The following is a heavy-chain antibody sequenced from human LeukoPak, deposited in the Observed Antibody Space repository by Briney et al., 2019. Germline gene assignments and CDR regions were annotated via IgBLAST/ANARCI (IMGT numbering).Heavy chain of an antibody. J-gene: IGHJ4*02. CDR1: GYSFTSYD. CDR3: ARGQDRLFDV. CDR2: ISTYNGNT. Sequence: ASVKVSCKASGYSFTSYDISWVRQAPGQGLEWMGWISTYNGNTNSAQKLRGRVTMTTDTFTSTAYMELRSLRSDDTAVYYCARGQDRLFDVWGQGTLVTVSS. V-gene: IGHV1-18*01.